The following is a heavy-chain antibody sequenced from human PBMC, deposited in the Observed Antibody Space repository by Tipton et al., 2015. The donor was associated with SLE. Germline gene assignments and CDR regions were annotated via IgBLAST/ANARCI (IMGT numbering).Heavy chain of an antibody. CDR3: ARGEPEGLTTNTFDI. D-gene: IGHD1-1*01. CDR2: IYHSGST. J-gene: IGHJ3*02. V-gene: IGHV4-39*07. CDR1: GGSISSGSYY. Sequence: TLSLTCTVSGGSISSGSYYWAWIRQPPGKGLEWIGSIYHSGSTYINPSLKSPVTISVDTSKNQVSLNLASVTAADAAVYYCARGEPEGLTTNTFDIWGQGTEVTVAP.